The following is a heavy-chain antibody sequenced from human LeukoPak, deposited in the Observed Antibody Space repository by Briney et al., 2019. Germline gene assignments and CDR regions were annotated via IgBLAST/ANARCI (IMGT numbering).Heavy chain of an antibody. CDR1: GFTFSSYA. V-gene: IGHV3-23*01. Sequence: GGSLRLSCAASGFTFSSYAMSWVRQAPGKGLEWVSAISGSGGSTYYADSVKGWFTISRDNSKNTLYLQMNSLRAEDTAVYYCAKGKWELLGGMDVWGQGTTVTVSS. CDR3: AKGKWELLGGMDV. CDR2: ISGSGGST. D-gene: IGHD1-26*01. J-gene: IGHJ6*02.